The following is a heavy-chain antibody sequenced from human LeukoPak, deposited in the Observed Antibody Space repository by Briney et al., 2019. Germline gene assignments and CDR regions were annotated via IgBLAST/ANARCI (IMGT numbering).Heavy chain of an antibody. Sequence: PSQTLSLTCTVSGGSISSGDYYWSWIRQPPGKGLEWIGYIYYTGSTYYNPSPKSRVTISIDTSKNQFSLNLNSVTAADTAVYYCARGSTGPDYWGQGTLVTVSS. CDR3: ARGSTGPDY. J-gene: IGHJ4*02. CDR1: GGSISSGDYY. CDR2: IYYTGST. D-gene: IGHD3-9*01. V-gene: IGHV4-30-4*01.